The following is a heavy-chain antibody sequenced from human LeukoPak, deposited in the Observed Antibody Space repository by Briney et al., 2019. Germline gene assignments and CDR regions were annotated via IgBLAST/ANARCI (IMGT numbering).Heavy chain of an antibody. CDR2: IKQDGSEK. D-gene: IGHD5-18*01. V-gene: IGHV3-7*03. J-gene: IGHJ4*02. CDR3: ARAVSADTAMVYFDY. Sequence: PGGPLRLSCAASGFTFSSYWMSWVRQAPGKGLEWVANIKQDGSEKYYVDSVKGRFTISRDNAKNSLYLQMNSLRAEDTAVYYCARAVSADTAMVYFDYWGQGTLVTVSS. CDR1: GFTFSSYW.